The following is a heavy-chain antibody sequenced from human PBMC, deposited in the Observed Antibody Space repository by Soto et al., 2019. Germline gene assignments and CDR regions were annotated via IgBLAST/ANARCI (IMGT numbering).Heavy chain of an antibody. V-gene: IGHV3-23*01. CDR2: IGRTNNT. CDR1: GFTFSNSA. CDR3: AKVDAYRFRTEH. Sequence: EVHLLESGGGLVQPGGSLRLSCAASGFTFSNSAMTWVRQALGKGPEWVSSIGRTNNTHYADSVKGRFAISRDNSQNTPFLQKNRLTAGDPAVYFFAKVDAYRFRTEHWGQGTLVTVSS. J-gene: IGHJ4*02. D-gene: IGHD2-2*02.